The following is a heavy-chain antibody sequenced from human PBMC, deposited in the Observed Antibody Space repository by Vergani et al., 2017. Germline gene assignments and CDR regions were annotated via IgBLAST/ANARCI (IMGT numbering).Heavy chain of an antibody. Sequence: VQLVESGGGLVQPGGSLRLSCAASGFTFSSYGMHWVRQAPGKGLEWVAVIWYDGSNKYYADSVKGRFTISRDNSKNTLYLQMNSLRAEDTAVYYCARVEVSPPIWAAFDIWGQGTMVTVSS. CDR2: IWYDGSNK. D-gene: IGHD1-14*01. J-gene: IGHJ3*02. V-gene: IGHV3-33*08. CDR3: ARVEVSPPIWAAFDI. CDR1: GFTFSSYG.